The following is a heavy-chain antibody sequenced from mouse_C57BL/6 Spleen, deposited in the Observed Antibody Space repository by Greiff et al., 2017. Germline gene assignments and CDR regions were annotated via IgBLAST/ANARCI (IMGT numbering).Heavy chain of an antibody. CDR1: GFSLTSYA. Sequence: QVQLKQSGPGLVAPSQSLSITCTVSGFSLTSYAISWVRQPPGKGLEWLGVIWTGGGTNYNSALKSRLSISKDNSKSQVFLKMNSLQTDDTARYYCARDDYDGGYYAMDYWGQGTSVTVSS. CDR2: IWTGGGT. J-gene: IGHJ4*01. V-gene: IGHV2-9-1*01. D-gene: IGHD2-4*01. CDR3: ARDDYDGGYYAMDY.